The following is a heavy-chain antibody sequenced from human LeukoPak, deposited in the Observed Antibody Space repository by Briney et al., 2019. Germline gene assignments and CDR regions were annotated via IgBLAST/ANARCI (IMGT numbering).Heavy chain of an antibody. J-gene: IGHJ2*01. V-gene: IGHV3-23*01. CDR2: ISGTARSA. CDR1: GFTFSDYA. CDR3: VKDVLRLNYGYFDL. Sequence: GGSLRLSCAASGFTFSDYAMGWVRQAPGKGLEWVSGISGTARSAYYTDSVKGRFTVSRENSKKTLYLQMSSLRAEDTDVYYCVKDVLRLNYGYFDLWGRGTLVTVSS. D-gene: IGHD2-21*01.